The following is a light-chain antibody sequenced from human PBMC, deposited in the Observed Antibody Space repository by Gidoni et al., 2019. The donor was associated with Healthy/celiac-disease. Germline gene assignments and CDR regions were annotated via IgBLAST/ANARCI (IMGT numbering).Light chain of an antibody. Sequence: EIVFTQSPATLSLSPGERATLSCRASQSVSDWLAWYQQKPGQAPRLLIYDASNRATDIPARFSGRGSGTDFTLTISSLEPEDSAVYYCQQRVAWPPTFGGGTKVEIK. J-gene: IGKJ4*01. CDR3: QQRVAWPPT. CDR1: QSVSDW. CDR2: DAS. V-gene: IGKV3-11*01.